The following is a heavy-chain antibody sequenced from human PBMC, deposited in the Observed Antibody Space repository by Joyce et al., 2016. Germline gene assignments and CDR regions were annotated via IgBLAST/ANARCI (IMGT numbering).Heavy chain of an antibody. CDR1: GFTFSVYN. V-gene: IGHV3-21*01. Sequence: EVQLVESGGGLVKPGGSLRLSCAASGFTFSVYNMNWVRQAPGKGLEWVSSISGGSTYIYYAGSLEGRFTVSRDVAKNSLYLQMSGLRVEDTAVYYCARDERDGYSRFEYWGQGALVTVSS. CDR3: ARDERDGYSRFEY. D-gene: IGHD5-24*01. CDR2: ISGGSTYI. J-gene: IGHJ4*02.